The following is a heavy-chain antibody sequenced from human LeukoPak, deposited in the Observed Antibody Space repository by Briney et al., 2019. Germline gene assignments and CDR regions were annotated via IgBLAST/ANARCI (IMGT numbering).Heavy chain of an antibody. V-gene: IGHV1-2*06. D-gene: IGHD1-26*01. CDR2: INPSTGGT. CDR1: GYTFTGYY. Sequence: GASVKVSCKPSGYTFTGYYLHWVRQAPGQGLEWMGRINPSTGGTNYAQNFQGRVTMTRDASISTAYMKLSRLTSDDTAVYYCARDNDLRPIVGATTFPNEFDYWGQGTLVTVSS. J-gene: IGHJ4*02. CDR3: ARDNDLRPIVGATTFPNEFDY.